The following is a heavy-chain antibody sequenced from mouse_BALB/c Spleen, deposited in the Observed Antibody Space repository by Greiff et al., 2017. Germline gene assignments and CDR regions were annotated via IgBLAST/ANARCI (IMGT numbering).Heavy chain of an antibody. Sequence: VQLKESGGGLVKPGGSLKLSCAASGFAFSSYDMSWVRQTPEKRLEWVAYISSGGGSTYYPDTVKGRFTISRDNAKNTLYLQMSSLKSEDTAMYYCARQTAGFAYWGQGTLVTVSA. CDR1: GFAFSSYD. CDR3: ARQTAGFAY. V-gene: IGHV5-12-1*01. CDR2: ISSGGGST. J-gene: IGHJ3*01.